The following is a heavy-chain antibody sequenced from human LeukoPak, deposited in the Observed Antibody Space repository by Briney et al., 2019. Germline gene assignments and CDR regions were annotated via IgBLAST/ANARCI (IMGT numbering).Heavy chain of an antibody. CDR2: IYTSGST. CDR3: ARVGIVGARYYYYYYMDV. V-gene: IGHV4-4*09. J-gene: IGHJ6*03. CDR1: GGSISSYY. D-gene: IGHD1-26*01. Sequence: PSETLSLTCTVSGGSISSYYWSWIRQPPGKGLEWIGYIYTSGSTNYNPSLKSRVTISVDTSKNQFSLKLSSVTAADTAVYYCARVGIVGARYYYYYYMDVRGKGTTVTVSS.